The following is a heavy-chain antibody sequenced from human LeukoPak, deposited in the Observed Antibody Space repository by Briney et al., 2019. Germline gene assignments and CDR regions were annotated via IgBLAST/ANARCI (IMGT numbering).Heavy chain of an antibody. J-gene: IGHJ5*02. CDR3: ARVGSSWYPNWFDP. CDR1: GLTVSSNY. CDR2: IYSGGST. Sequence: GSLRLSCAASGLTVSSNYMSWVRQAPGKGLEWGSVIYSGGSTYYADSVKGRFTISRDNSKNTLYLQMNSLRAEDTAVYYCARVGSSWYPNWFDPWGQGTLVTVSS. V-gene: IGHV3-53*01. D-gene: IGHD6-13*01.